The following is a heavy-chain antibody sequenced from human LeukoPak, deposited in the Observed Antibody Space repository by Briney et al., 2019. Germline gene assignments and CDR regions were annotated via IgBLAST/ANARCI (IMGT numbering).Heavy chain of an antibody. V-gene: IGHV3-53*01. CDR3: VRDGDTSGYTN. CDR1: GFTVSSNY. Sequence: PGGSLRLSCAVSGFTVSSNYMSWVRQAPGKGLEWVSVVYGGGTTYYADSVKGRFTISRDNAKNSLYLQMNSLRAEDTAVYSCVRDGDTSGYTNWGQGTLVTVSS. CDR2: VYGGGTT. J-gene: IGHJ4*02. D-gene: IGHD3-22*01.